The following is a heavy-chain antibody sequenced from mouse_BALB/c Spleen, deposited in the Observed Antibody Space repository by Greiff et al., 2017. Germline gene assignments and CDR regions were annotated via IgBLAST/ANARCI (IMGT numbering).Heavy chain of an antibody. CDR1: GFNIKDTY. D-gene: IGHD2-4*01. CDR3: AYYDYDWFAY. CDR2: IDPANGNT. Sequence: VQLQQSGAELVKPGASVKLSCTASGFNIKDTYLHWVKQRPEQGLEWIGRIDPANGNTKYDPKFQGKATITADTSSNTAYLQLSSLTSEDTAVYYCAYYDYDWFAYWGQGTLVTVSA. V-gene: IGHV14-3*02. J-gene: IGHJ3*01.